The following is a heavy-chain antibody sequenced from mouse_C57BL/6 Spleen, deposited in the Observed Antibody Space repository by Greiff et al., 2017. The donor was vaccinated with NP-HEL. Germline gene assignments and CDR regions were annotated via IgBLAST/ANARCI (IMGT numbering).Heavy chain of an antibody. Sequence: VQLQQSGAELVKPGASVKLSCKASGYTFTSYWITWVKQRPGQGLEWIGDIYPGSGSTNYNEKFKSKATLTVDTSSSTAYMQLSSLTSEDSAVYYCAREENYCGRFDYWGQGTTLTVSS. J-gene: IGHJ2*01. CDR2: IYPGSGST. CDR1: GYTFTSYW. V-gene: IGHV1-55*01. CDR3: AREENYCGRFDY. D-gene: IGHD1-1*01.